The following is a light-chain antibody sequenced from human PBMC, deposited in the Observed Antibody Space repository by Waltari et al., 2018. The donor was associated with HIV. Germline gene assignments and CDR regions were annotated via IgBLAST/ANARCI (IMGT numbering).Light chain of an antibody. CDR1: SSNIGSNY. J-gene: IGLJ3*02. V-gene: IGLV1-47*01. CDR3: AAWDDSLSGWV. Sequence: QSVLTQPPSASGTPGPRVPISCSGSSSNIGSNYVYWYQQHPGTTPKLLIYRNNQRPSGVPDRFSGSKSGTSASLAISGLRSEDEADYYCAAWDDSLSGWVFGGGTKLTVL. CDR2: RNN.